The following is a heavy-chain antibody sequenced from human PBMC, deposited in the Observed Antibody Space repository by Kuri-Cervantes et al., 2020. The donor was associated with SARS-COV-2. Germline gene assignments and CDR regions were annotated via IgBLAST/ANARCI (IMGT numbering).Heavy chain of an antibody. Sequence: ASVKVSCKGSGYSFTSYWIGWVRQMPGKGLEWMGWISAYNGNTNYAQKLQGRVTMTTDTSTSTAYMELRSLRSDDTAVYYCARDMGDRLLWFGELLYWGQGTLVTVSS. CDR3: ARDMGDRLLWFGELLY. CDR2: ISAYNGNT. D-gene: IGHD3-10*01. J-gene: IGHJ4*02. V-gene: IGHV1-18*04. CDR1: GYSFTSYW.